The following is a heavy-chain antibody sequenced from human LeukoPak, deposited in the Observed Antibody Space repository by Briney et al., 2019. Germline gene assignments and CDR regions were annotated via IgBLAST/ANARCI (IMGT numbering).Heavy chain of an antibody. CDR2: IIPILGIA. J-gene: IGHJ5*02. CDR1: GGTFSSYA. D-gene: IGHD2-15*01. V-gene: IGHV1-69*04. CDR3: ARGSVRANWFDP. Sequence: GSSVKVSCKASGGTFSSYAISWVGQAPGQGLEWMGRIIPILGIANYAQKFQGRVTITADKSTSTAYMELSSLRSEDTAVYYCARGSVRANWFDPWGQGTLVTVSS.